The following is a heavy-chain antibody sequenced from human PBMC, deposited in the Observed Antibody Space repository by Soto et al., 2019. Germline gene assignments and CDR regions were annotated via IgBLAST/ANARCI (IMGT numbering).Heavy chain of an antibody. CDR3: ARVLLWFGRPTQPFDY. J-gene: IGHJ4*02. CDR1: GGSISSGGYY. D-gene: IGHD3-10*01. CDR2: IYYSGST. Sequence: QVQLQESGPGLVKPSQTLSLTCTVSGGSISSGGYYWSWIRQHPGKGLEWIGYIYYSGSTYYNPSLKSRVTIAVDTSKNQFSLKLSSVTAADTAVYYCARVLLWFGRPTQPFDYWGQGTLVTVSS. V-gene: IGHV4-31*03.